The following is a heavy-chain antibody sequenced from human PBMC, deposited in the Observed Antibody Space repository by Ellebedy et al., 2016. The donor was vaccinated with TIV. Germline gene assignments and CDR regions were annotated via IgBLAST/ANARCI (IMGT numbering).Heavy chain of an antibody. D-gene: IGHD4-11*01. CDR3: ARDRGDYSISGP. V-gene: IGHV3-74*01. Sequence: GESLKISCVASGFTFGWYWMHWVRQAPGNKLVWVSRIKSDGSSTTYADSVKGRFTTSRDNARNTLYLQMNSLRGEDTAVYFCARDRGDYSISGPWGQGTLVTVSS. CDR1: GFTFGWYW. J-gene: IGHJ5*02. CDR2: IKSDGSST.